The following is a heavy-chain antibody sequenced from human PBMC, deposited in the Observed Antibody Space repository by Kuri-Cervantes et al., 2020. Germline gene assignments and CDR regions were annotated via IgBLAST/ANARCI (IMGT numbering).Heavy chain of an antibody. V-gene: IGHV3-7*01. D-gene: IGHD6-25*01. CDR3: AGDTCQQRSDYYYMDV. Sequence: GGSLRLSCAAAGSTCSSYWMSWVRQPPGKGLEWVANIKQDGSEKYYVDSVKGRFTISRDNAKNSLYRQMNSLRAEDTAVYYCAGDTCQQRSDYYYMDVWGKGTTVTVSS. CDR2: IKQDGSEK. J-gene: IGHJ6*03. CDR1: GSTCSSYW.